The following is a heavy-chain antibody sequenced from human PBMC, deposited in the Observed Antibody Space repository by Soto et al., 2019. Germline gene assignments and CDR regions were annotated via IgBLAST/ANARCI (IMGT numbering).Heavy chain of an antibody. V-gene: IGHV1-69*12. J-gene: IGHJ6*02. CDR1: GGTFSSYA. D-gene: IGHD3-3*01. CDR3: ARKTMGVEYYSGMDV. CDR2: IIPIFGTA. Sequence: QVQLVQSGAEVKKPGSSVKVSCKASGGTFSSYAINWVRQAPGQGLEWMRGIIPIFGTANFAQKFQVRVTITADESSSTAYMELSSLRSEDTAVYYGARKTMGVEYYSGMDVWGQGTTVTVSS.